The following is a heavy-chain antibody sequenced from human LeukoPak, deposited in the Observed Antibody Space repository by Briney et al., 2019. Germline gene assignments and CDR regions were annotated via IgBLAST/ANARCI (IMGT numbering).Heavy chain of an antibody. V-gene: IGHV1-18*04. J-gene: IGHJ4*02. CDR3: ARVEIGLRYFDWLLPIDY. CDR2: ISAYNGNT. D-gene: IGHD3-9*01. CDR1: GYTFTSYG. Sequence: GASVKVSCKASGYTFTSYGISWVRQAPGQGLEWMGWISAYNGNTNYAQKLPGRVTMSTDTSTSTAYMELRSLRSDDTAVYYCARVEIGLRYFDWLLPIDYWGQGTLVTVSS.